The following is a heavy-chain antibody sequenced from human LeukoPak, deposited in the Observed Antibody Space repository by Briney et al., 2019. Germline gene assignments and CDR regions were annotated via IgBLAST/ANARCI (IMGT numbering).Heavy chain of an antibody. CDR2: ISYDGSNK. J-gene: IGHJ6*04. Sequence: GRSLRLSCAASGFTFSSYGMHWVRQAPGKGLEWVAVISYDGSNKYYADSVKGRFTISRDNSKNTLYLQMNSLRAEDTAVYYCAKVGWRGINYYYYYGMDVWAKGPRSPSPQ. CDR1: GFTFSSYG. CDR3: AKVGWRGINYYYYYGMDV. D-gene: IGHD2-15*01. V-gene: IGHV3-30*18.